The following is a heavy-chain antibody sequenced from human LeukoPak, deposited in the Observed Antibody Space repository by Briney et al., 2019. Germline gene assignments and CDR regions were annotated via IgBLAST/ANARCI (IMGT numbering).Heavy chain of an antibody. D-gene: IGHD3-22*01. V-gene: IGHV3-23*01. CDR2: ISGSGGSK. J-gene: IGHJ4*02. CDR3: AKEYYYDSSGYNSFEY. Sequence: GGSLRLSCAGPGFTFSSYVMNWVRQAPGKGLEWVSVISGSGGSKYYVDSVKGRFTISRDNSKNTLYLQMNSLRAEDTAVYYCAKEYYYDSSGYNSFEYWGQGTLVTVSS. CDR1: GFTFSSYV.